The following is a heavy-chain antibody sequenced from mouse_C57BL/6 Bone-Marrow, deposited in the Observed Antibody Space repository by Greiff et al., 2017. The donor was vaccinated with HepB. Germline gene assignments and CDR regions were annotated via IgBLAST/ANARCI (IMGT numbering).Heavy chain of an antibody. D-gene: IGHD1-1*01. CDR3: ARITTVVD. CDR1: GFTFSSYA. V-gene: IGHV5-4*03. Sequence: EVKLVESGGGLVKPGGSLKLSCAASGFTFSSYAMSWVRQTPEKRLEWVATISDGGSYTYYPDNVKGRFTISRDNAKNNLYLQMRHLKSEDTAMYYCARITTVVDWGQGTTLTVSS. CDR2: ISDGGSYT. J-gene: IGHJ2*01.